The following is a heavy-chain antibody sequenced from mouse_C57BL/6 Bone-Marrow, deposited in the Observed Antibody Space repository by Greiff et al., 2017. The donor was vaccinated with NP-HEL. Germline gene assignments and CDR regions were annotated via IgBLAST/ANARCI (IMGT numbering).Heavy chain of an antibody. CDR2: IDPSDSYT. D-gene: IGHD2-1*01. J-gene: IGHJ3*01. V-gene: IGHV1-69*01. CDR3: ARSDLLGPPWFAY. Sequence: QVQLQQSGAELVMPGASVKLSCKASGYTFTSYWMHWVKQRPGQGLEWIGEIDPSDSYTNYNQKFKGKSTLTVDKSSSTAYMQLSSLTSEDSAVYYCARSDLLGPPWFAYWGQGTLVTVSA. CDR1: GYTFTSYW.